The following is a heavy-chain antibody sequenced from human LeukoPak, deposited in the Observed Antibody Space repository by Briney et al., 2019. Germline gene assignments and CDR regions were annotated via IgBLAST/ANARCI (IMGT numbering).Heavy chain of an antibody. V-gene: IGHV3-21*04. CDR3: AKDQTPYY. Sequence: GGSLRLSCAASGFTFSSYSMNWVRQAPGKGLEWVSSISSSSSYIYYADSVKGRFTISRDNSKNTLYLQMNSLRAEDTAVYFCAKDQTPYYRGQGTLVTVSS. CDR1: GFTFSSYS. J-gene: IGHJ4*02. CDR2: ISSSSSYI.